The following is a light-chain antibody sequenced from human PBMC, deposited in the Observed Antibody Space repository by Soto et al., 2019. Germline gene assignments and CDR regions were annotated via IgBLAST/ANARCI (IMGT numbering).Light chain of an antibody. Sequence: DIQMTQSPSTLSASVGDRVTISCRASQSISKCLNWYQQKAGKAPKLLIYNASSLESGVPSRFRGSGYGTEFTLTISSLQPEDFATYYCQQYNSYSRTFGEGTKVDIK. CDR3: QQYNSYSRT. CDR1: QSISKC. J-gene: IGKJ4*02. V-gene: IGKV1-5*03. CDR2: NAS.